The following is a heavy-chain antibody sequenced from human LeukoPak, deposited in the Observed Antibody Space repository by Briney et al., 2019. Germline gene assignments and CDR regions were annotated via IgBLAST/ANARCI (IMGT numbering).Heavy chain of an antibody. CDR2: IIPIFGTA. D-gene: IGHD3-9*01. CDR3: ARLSDISTGYYGY. V-gene: IGHV1-69*06. CDR1: GGTFSSYA. J-gene: IGHJ4*02. Sequence: SVTVSCKASGGTFSSYAISWVRQAPGQGLEWMGGIIPIFGTANYAQKFQGRVTITADKSTSTAYMELSSLRSEDTAVYYCARLSDISTGYYGYWGQGTLVTVSS.